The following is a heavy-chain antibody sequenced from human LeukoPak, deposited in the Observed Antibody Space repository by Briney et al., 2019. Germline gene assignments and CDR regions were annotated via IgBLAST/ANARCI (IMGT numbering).Heavy chain of an antibody. CDR3: ARDSGCSNYCYYGMDV. CDR2: ISAYNGNT. Sequence: ASAKVSCKASGYTFTSYGISWVRQAPGQGLEWMGWISAYNGNTSYAQKLQGRVTMTTDTSTSTAYMELRSLRSDDTAVYYCARDSGCSNYCYYGMDVWGQGTTVTVSS. J-gene: IGHJ6*02. CDR1: GYTFTSYG. V-gene: IGHV1-18*01. D-gene: IGHD2-15*01.